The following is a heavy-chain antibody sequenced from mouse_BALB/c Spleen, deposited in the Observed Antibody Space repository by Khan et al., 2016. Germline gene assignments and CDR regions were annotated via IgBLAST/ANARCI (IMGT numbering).Heavy chain of an antibody. CDR1: GYSITSDYA. J-gene: IGHJ3*01. D-gene: IGHD2-3*01. CDR3: ARGDGYPWFAY. V-gene: IGHV3-2*02. CDR2: ISYSGST. Sequence: EVQLQESGPGLVKPSQSLFLTCTVTGYSITSDYAWNWIRQFPGNKLEWMGYISYSGSTSYNPSLKSRISITRDTSKNQFFLQLNSVTTEDTATYYCARGDGYPWFAYWGQGTLVTVSA.